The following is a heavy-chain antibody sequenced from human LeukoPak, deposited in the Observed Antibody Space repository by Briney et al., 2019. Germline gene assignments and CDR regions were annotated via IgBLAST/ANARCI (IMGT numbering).Heavy chain of an antibody. D-gene: IGHD5-12*01. J-gene: IGHJ4*02. V-gene: IGHV3-15*01. Sequence: GGSLRLSCAASGFTFSNAWMSWVRQAPGKGLEWVGRIKSKTDGGTTDYAAPVKGRFTISRDDSKNTLYLQMNSLKTEDTAVYYCTTERGYSGYDLSGWGQGTLVTVSS. CDR3: TTERGYSGYDLSG. CDR1: GFTFSNAW. CDR2: IKSKTDGGTT.